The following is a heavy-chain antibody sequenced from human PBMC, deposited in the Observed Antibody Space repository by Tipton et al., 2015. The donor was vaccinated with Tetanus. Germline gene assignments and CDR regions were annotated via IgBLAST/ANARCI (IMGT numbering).Heavy chain of an antibody. J-gene: IGHJ4*02. CDR3: ARANNDYPKKGPFDY. CDR2: VHYSGRT. CDR1: GGSVRSGDYD. D-gene: IGHD5-12*01. V-gene: IGHV4-61*08. Sequence: LRLSCTVSGGSVRSGDYDWNWIRQPPGKGLEWIGYVHYSGRTNKSPSLKSRVTLSIDKSKNQFSLRLASATAADTAVYYCARANNDYPKKGPFDYWGQGTLVIVSS.